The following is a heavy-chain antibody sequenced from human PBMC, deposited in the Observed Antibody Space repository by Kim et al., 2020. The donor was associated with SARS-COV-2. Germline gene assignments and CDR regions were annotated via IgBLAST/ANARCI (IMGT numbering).Heavy chain of an antibody. CDR3: ATALGYSDALDP. J-gene: IGHJ5*02. CDR1: GYPVNEFP. V-gene: IGHV1-24*01. CDR2: FDPEYGET. D-gene: IGHD5-12*01. Sequence: ASVKVSCKVSGYPVNEFPMHWVRQAPGKGLEWMGRFDPEYGETIVAQKFQGRVTVSEDTSTNTAYLDLRSLKSDDTAVYYCATALGYSDALDPWGQGTLV.